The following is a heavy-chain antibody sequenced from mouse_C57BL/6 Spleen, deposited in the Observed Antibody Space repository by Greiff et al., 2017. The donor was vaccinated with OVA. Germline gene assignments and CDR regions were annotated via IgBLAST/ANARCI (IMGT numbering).Heavy chain of an antibody. J-gene: IGHJ1*03. CDR2: ISSGSSTL. Sequence: EVKLVESGGGLVKPGGSLKLSCAASGFTFSDYGMHWVRQAPEQGLEWVAYISSGSSTLYYADTVKGRFTISRDNAKNTLFLQMTSLRSEDTAMYYCARGRNWYFDVWGTGTTVTVSS. CDR3: ARGRNWYFDV. CDR1: GFTFSDYG. V-gene: IGHV5-17*01.